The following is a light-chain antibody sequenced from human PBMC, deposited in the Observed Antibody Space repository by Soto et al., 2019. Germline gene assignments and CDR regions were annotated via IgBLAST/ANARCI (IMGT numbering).Light chain of an antibody. V-gene: IGKV3-20*01. CDR2: GAS. CDR1: QSVSSSY. Sequence: EIVLTQSPGTLSLSPGERATLCCRCSQSVSSSYLAWYQQKPGQAPRLLIYGASSRATGIPDRFSGSGSGTEFTLTISSLQSEDFAVYYCQQYNNWPLTFGQGTKVDI. J-gene: IGKJ1*01. CDR3: QQYNNWPLT.